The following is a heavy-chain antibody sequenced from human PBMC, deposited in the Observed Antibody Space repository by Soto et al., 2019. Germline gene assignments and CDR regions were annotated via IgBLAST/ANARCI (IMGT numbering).Heavy chain of an antibody. CDR3: AKDREWRASDYDSSGSRSSYYYYGMDV. J-gene: IGHJ6*02. CDR1: GFTFDDYA. Sequence: EVQLVESGGGLVQPGRSLRLYCAASGFTFDDYAMHWVRQAPGKGLEWVSGISWNRGRIGYADSVKGRFTISRDNAKNSLYLQMNSLRAEDTALYYCAKDREWRASDYDSSGSRSSYYYYGMDVWGQGTTGTVSS. V-gene: IGHV3-9*01. D-gene: IGHD3-22*01. CDR2: ISWNRGRI.